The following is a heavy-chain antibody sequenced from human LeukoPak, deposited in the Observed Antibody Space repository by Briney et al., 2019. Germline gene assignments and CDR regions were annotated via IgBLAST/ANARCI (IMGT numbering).Heavy chain of an antibody. CDR1: GSSISSSYYY. Sequence: SETLSLTCTVSGSSISSSYYYWGWIRQPPGKGLEWIGSIYYSGSTDYNPTLKSRVTISVDTSKKQLSLQLRSVTAADTAVYYCARLRDEGYSYGSLDYWGQGTLVTVSS. V-gene: IGHV4-39*01. CDR3: ARLRDEGYSYGSLDY. D-gene: IGHD5-18*01. CDR2: IYYSGST. J-gene: IGHJ4*02.